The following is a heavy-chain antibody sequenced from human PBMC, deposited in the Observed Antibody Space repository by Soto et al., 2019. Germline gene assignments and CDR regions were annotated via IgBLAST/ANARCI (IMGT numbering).Heavy chain of an antibody. Sequence: ASVKVSCKASGYTFTGYYMHWVRQAPGQGLEWMGWINPNSGGTNYAQKFQGWVTMTRDTSISTAYMELSRLRSDDTAVYYCARVAPGAAAGGASPYYYYGKDVWGQGTTVTVSS. D-gene: IGHD6-13*01. CDR3: ARVAPGAAAGGASPYYYYGKDV. V-gene: IGHV1-2*04. CDR2: INPNSGGT. J-gene: IGHJ6*02. CDR1: GYTFTGYY.